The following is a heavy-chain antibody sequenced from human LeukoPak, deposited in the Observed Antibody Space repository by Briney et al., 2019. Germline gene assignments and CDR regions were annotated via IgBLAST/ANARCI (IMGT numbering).Heavy chain of an antibody. V-gene: IGHV3-21*01. J-gene: IGHJ4*02. D-gene: IGHD3-10*01. CDR2: ISSSSSYI. Sequence: PGGSLRLSCAASGFTFSSCYMNWVRQAPGKGLEWVSSISSSSSYIYYADSVKGRFTISRDNAKNSLYLQMNSLRAEDMAVYYCARDAYYYGSGTVDYWGQGTLVTVSS. CDR3: ARDAYYYGSGTVDY. CDR1: GFTFSSCY.